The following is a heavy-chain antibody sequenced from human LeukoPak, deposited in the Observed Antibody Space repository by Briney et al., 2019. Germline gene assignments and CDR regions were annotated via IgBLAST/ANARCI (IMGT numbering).Heavy chain of an antibody. J-gene: IGHJ4*02. Sequence: PGGSLRLSCAASGSTFTSYTMNWVRQAPGKGLEWVSSISSTSTYIFYADSVKGRFPISRDNSKSTLYLQMNSLRAEDTAVYYCAGSWFYRDYFEYWGQGTLVTVSS. CDR2: ISSTSTYI. CDR3: AGSWFYRDYFEY. V-gene: IGHV3-21*01. CDR1: GSTFTSYT. D-gene: IGHD3-10*01.